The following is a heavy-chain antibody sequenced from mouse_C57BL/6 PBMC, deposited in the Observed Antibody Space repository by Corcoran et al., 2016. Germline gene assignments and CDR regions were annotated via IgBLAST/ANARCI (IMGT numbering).Heavy chain of an antibody. Sequence: DVQLQESGPGLVKPSQSLSLTCSVTGYSITSGYYWNWIRQFPGNKLEWMGYISYDGSNNYNPSLKNRISITRDTSKNQFFLKLNSVTTEDTATYYCAKTGDYDWFAYWGQGTLVTVSA. J-gene: IGHJ3*01. CDR2: ISYDGSN. V-gene: IGHV3-6*01. D-gene: IGHD2-4*01. CDR1: GYSITSGYY. CDR3: AKTGDYDWFAY.